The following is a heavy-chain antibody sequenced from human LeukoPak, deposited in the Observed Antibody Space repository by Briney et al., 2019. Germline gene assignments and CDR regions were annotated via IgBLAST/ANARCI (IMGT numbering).Heavy chain of an antibody. CDR1: GASINSVNYY. D-gene: IGHD4-17*01. J-gene: IGHJ5*02. CDR2: INHSGST. V-gene: IGHV4-34*01. CDR3: ARVDYGDYWDNWFDP. Sequence: PSQTLSLTCTVSGASINSVNYYWSWIRQPPGKGLEWIGEINHSGSTNYNPSLKSRVTISVDTSKNQFSLKLSSVTAADTAVYYCARVDYGDYWDNWFDPWGQGTLVTVSS.